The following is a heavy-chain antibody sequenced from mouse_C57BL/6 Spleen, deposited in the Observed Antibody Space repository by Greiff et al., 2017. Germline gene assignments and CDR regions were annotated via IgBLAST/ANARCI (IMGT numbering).Heavy chain of an antibody. Sequence: EVKLVESGEGLVKPGGSLKLSCAASGFTFSSYAMSWVRQTPEKRLEWVAYISSGGDYIYYADTVKGRFTISRDNARNTLYLQMSSLKSEDTAMYYCTREGLGHYYAMDYWGQGTSVTVSS. V-gene: IGHV5-9-1*02. CDR1: GFTFSSYA. D-gene: IGHD3-3*01. CDR3: TREGLGHYYAMDY. J-gene: IGHJ4*01. CDR2: ISSGGDYI.